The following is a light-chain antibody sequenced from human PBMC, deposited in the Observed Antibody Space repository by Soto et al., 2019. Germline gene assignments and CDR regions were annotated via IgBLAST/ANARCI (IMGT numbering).Light chain of an antibody. CDR1: ESVHSN. Sequence: EMVMTQSPATLSVSPGERVTLSCRASESVHSNLAWYQQKPGQGPSLLIYDASNRATGIPARFSGSGSGTDFTLTISSLEPEDFAVYYCQQRSNWPPWTFGQGTKVEIK. CDR3: QQRSNWPPWT. J-gene: IGKJ1*01. V-gene: IGKV3-11*01. CDR2: DAS.